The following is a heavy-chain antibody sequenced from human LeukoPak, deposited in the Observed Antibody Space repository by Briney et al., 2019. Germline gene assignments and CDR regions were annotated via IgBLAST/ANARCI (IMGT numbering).Heavy chain of an antibody. D-gene: IGHD1-26*01. CDR2: ISSSSSYI. CDR3: ARDKIVGATYFDY. V-gene: IGHV3-21*01. J-gene: IGHJ4*02. Sequence: PGGSLRLSCAASGFTFSRHSINWVRQAPGKGLEWVSSISSSSSYIYYADSVEGRFTISRDNAKNSLYLQMNSLRAEDTAVYYCARDKIVGATYFDYWGQGTLVTVSS. CDR1: GFTFSRHS.